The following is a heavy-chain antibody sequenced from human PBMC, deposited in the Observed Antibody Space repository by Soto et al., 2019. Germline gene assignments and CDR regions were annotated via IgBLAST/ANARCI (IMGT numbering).Heavy chain of an antibody. Sequence: PGESLKISCKGSGYSFTSYWISWVRQMPGKGLEWMGRIDPSDSYTNYSPSFQGHVTISADKSISTAYLQWSSLKASDTAMYYCARQGNYGSGSYLHMRSHGMDVWGQGTTVTVSS. CDR3: ARQGNYGSGSYLHMRSHGMDV. V-gene: IGHV5-10-1*01. CDR2: IDPSDSYT. CDR1: GYSFTSYW. D-gene: IGHD3-10*01. J-gene: IGHJ6*02.